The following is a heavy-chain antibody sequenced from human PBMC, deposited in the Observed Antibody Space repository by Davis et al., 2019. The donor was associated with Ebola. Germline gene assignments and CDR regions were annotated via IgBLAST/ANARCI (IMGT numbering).Heavy chain of an antibody. V-gene: IGHV4-59*01. Sequence: SETLSLTCIVSGGSMTGSYWSWLRQTPEKGLEWIAYVYHNGGTDYSPSLKSRVTISIDRSKNRFSLKLTSVTAADSALYYCARYDFGSGSFDFWGQGTLVTVSS. D-gene: IGHD3-10*01. CDR3: ARYDFGSGSFDF. J-gene: IGHJ4*02. CDR2: VYHNGGT. CDR1: GGSMTGSY.